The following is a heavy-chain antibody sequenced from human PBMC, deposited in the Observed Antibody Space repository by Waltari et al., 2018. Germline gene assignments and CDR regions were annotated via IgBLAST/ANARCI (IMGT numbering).Heavy chain of an antibody. Sequence: QVQLQESGPGLVKPSETLSLTCAVSGYSISSGYYWGWIRQPPGKGLEWIGSIYHSGSTYDNPSLKSRVTISVDTSKNQFSLKLSSVTAADTAVYYCARCSGDLGAPRGYWGQGTLVTVSS. V-gene: IGHV4-38-2*01. CDR3: ARCSGDLGAPRGY. D-gene: IGHD2-15*01. CDR1: GYSISSGYY. CDR2: IYHSGST. J-gene: IGHJ4*02.